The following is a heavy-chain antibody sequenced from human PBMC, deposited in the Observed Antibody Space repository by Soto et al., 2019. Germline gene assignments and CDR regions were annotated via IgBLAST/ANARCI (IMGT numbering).Heavy chain of an antibody. CDR2: ISYDGGNK. CDR1: GFTFSSYG. V-gene: IGHV3-30*03. CDR3: FKSLGFCSSSRCSTDYYYYYGMDV. Sequence: GGSLRLSGAASGFTFSSYGIHWVRQAPCKGLEWVTLISYDGGNKYYADSVKGRFSISRDNSRNTLYLQMNSLRPEDAAVYYCFKSLGFCSSSRCSTDYYYYYGMDVWGQGTTVTVSS. J-gene: IGHJ6*02. D-gene: IGHD2-2*01.